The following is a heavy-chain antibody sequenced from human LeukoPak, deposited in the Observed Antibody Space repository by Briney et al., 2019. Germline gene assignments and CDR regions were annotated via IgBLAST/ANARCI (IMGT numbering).Heavy chain of an antibody. CDR2: INPNSGNT. V-gene: IGHV1-8*03. J-gene: IGHJ3*02. CDR3: ARALSGYRGYDFVEDAFDI. CDR1: VYTFTSYD. Sequence: GASVTVSCMPSVYTFTSYDINWVRQATGQGREWMGWINPNSGNTGYPQKFQGRVTLTRNTSISTAYMALGSLRSDDSAVNYCARALSGYRGYDFVEDAFDIWGQGTMVTVSS. D-gene: IGHD5-12*01.